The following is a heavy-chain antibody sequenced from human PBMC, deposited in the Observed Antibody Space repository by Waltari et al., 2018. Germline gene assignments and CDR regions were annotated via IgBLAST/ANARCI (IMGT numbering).Heavy chain of an antibody. J-gene: IGHJ6*02. CDR2: INHSGSN. CDR3: ARGRCISTWFCQYYGVDV. D-gene: IGHD2-8*01. CDR1: GGSFSGYY. V-gene: IGHV4-34*01. Sequence: QVHLQQWGAGLLKPSETLSLTCGVYGGSFSGYYWSWIRQPPGKGLEWIGEINHSGSNNYNPSLKSRVTMAVDTAKRQVSLKLSSVTAADTAVYYCARGRCISTWFCQYYGVDVWGQGATVIVSS.